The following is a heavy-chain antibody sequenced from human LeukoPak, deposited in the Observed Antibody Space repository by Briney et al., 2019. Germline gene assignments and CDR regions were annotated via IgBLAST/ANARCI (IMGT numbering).Heavy chain of an antibody. V-gene: IGHV3-30*03. J-gene: IGHJ1*01. CDR2: ISYDGSNK. CDR1: GFTFSSYG. D-gene: IGHD2-15*01. CDR3: AARDLYCSGGSCSTAEYFQH. Sequence: GRSLRLSCAASGFTFSSYGMHWVRQPPGKGLEWVAVISYDGSNKYYADSVKGRFTISRDNSKNTLYLQMNSLRAEDTAVYYCAARDLYCSGGSCSTAEYFQHWGQGTLVTVSS.